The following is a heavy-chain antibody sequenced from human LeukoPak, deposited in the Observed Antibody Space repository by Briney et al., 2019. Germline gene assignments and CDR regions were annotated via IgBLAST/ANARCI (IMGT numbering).Heavy chain of an antibody. CDR3: ARGGLNYDFRSDPPPSGYYYMDV. V-gene: IGHV1-18*01. J-gene: IGHJ6*03. CDR1: GYTFTSYG. CDR2: ISAYNGNT. Sequence: GASVKVSCKASGYTFTSYGISWVRQAPGQGLEWMGWISAYNGNTNYAQKLQGRVTMTTDTSTSTAYMELRSLRSDDTAVYYCARGGLNYDFRSDPPPSGYYYMDVWGKGTTVTVSS. D-gene: IGHD3-3*01.